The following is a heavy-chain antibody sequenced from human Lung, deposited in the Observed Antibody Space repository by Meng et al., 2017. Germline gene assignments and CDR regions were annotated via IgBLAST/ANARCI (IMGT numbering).Heavy chain of an antibody. D-gene: IGHD6-13*01. Sequence: VHLEHAGPAVNKPRASMNLSCKPSGYTFADYWIHWLRQAPGQGLEWMGRIDPNNDHTQYAQNFQGRVTMTSDTSISTVYMELNGLRSDDTAVYYCARDEDISAAGKLFGDYWGQGTLVTGSS. J-gene: IGHJ4*02. V-gene: IGHV1-2*06. CDR1: GYTFADYW. CDR3: ARDEDISAAGKLFGDY. CDR2: IDPNNDHT.